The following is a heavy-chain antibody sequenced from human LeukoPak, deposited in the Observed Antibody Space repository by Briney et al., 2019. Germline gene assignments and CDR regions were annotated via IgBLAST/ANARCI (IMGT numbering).Heavy chain of an antibody. Sequence: GESLKISCKGSGYSFTSYWIGWVRQMPGKGLEWTGIIYPGDSDTRYSPSFQGQVTISADKSISTAYLQWSSLKASDTAMYYCASEYSSSAGYDAFDIWGQGTMVTVSS. CDR3: ASEYSSSAGYDAFDI. CDR2: IYPGDSDT. D-gene: IGHD6-6*01. J-gene: IGHJ3*02. CDR1: GYSFTSYW. V-gene: IGHV5-51*01.